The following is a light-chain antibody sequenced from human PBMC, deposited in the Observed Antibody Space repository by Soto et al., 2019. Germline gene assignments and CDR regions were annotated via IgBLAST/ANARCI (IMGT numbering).Light chain of an antibody. V-gene: IGLV3-21*04. J-gene: IGLJ2*01. CDR1: NIGGKS. Sequence: SYELTQPPSVSVAPGKTATITFGGSNIGGKSLQWYLQTPGQAPVLVIYSDTDRPSGIPGRFSGSNSGTTATLTINSVEAEDEDDYYWQVWDSSGDHSVVFGGGTKRPVL. CDR3: QVWDSSGDHSVV. CDR2: SDT.